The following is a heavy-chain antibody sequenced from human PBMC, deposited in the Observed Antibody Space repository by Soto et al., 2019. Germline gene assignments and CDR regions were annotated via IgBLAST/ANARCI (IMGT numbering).Heavy chain of an antibody. CDR1: GFTFSSHG. D-gene: IGHD4-17*01. J-gene: IGHJ3*02. V-gene: IGHV3-30*18. CDR2: ISYDGSNK. CDR3: AKTTTVTTFAFDI. Sequence: ESGGGVVQPGRSLRLSCAASGFTFSSHGMHWVRQAPGKGLEWVAVISYDGSNKYYADSVKGRFTISRDNSKNTLYLQMNSLRAEDTAVYYCAKTTTVTTFAFDIWGQGTMVTVSS.